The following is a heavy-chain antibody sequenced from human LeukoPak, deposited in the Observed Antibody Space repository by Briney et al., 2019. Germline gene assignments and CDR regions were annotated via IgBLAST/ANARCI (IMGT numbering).Heavy chain of an antibody. CDR1: GYSFTSYW. V-gene: IGHV5-51*01. CDR2: IYPGDSDT. J-gene: IGHJ4*02. Sequence: GESLKISCKGSGYSFTSYWIGWVRQMPGKGLEWMGIIYPGDSDTRYSPSFQGQVTISADKSISTAYLQWSSLKASDTAMYYCARRDGPGSYAEINFDYWGQGTLVTVSS. D-gene: IGHD3-10*01. CDR3: ARRDGPGSYAEINFDY.